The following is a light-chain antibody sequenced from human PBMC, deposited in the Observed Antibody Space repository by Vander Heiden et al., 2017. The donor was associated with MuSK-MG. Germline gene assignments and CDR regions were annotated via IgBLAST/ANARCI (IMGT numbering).Light chain of an antibody. CDR3: QQSDSVPYT. CDR2: ATF. J-gene: IGKJ2*01. Sequence: DIQLTQSPSSLSASVGDRVAITCRASQGIASSLNWYQQKPGTAPKLVIYATFTLQNGVPSRFSGSESGADFTLTISRLQPEDFATYYCQQSDSVPYTFGQGTKVEIK. V-gene: IGKV1-39*01. CDR1: QGIASS.